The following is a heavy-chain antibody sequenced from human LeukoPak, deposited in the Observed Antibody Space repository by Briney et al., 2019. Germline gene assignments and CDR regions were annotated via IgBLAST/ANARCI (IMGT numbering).Heavy chain of an antibody. CDR3: ARGRMVRGAYFDY. V-gene: IGHV4-38-2*02. CDR2: MYHSGNT. CDR1: AYSISSGYY. J-gene: IGHJ4*02. D-gene: IGHD3-10*01. Sequence: SETLSLTCTVSAYSISSGYYWGWIRQPPGKELEWIASMYHSGNTYYNPSLKSRVTISVDTSKNQFSLKLSSVTAADTAVYYCARGRMVRGAYFDYWGQGTLVTVSS.